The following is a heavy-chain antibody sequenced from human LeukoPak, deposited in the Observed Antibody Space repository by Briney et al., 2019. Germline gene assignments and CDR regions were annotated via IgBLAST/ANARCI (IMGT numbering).Heavy chain of an antibody. CDR1: GFTLSYYA. D-gene: IGHD1/OR15-1a*01. CDR3: ALRVTTALNAFDI. V-gene: IGHV3-23*01. J-gene: IGHJ3*02. Sequence: GGSLRLSCAGSGFTLSYYAINWVRQAPGKGLEWVSGISDSGSTTSYADSVKGRFTISRDNSNNTLFLQMHNLRGEDTAMYYCALRVTTALNAFDIWGQGTMVTVS. CDR2: ISDSGSTT.